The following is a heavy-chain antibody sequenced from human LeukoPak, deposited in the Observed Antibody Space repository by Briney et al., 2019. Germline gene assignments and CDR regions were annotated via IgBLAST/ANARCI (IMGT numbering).Heavy chain of an antibody. V-gene: IGHV4-34*01. CDR1: GGSFNNYY. Sequence: SETPSLTCAVYGGSFNNYYWSWIRQPPGKGLQWIGEINHSGSTNYNPSLKSRVLISVDPSKNQFSLKVTSVTAADTALYYCARGGWELPEGYFDYWAQGTLVTVSS. D-gene: IGHD1-26*01. CDR3: ARGGWELPEGYFDY. CDR2: INHSGST. J-gene: IGHJ4*02.